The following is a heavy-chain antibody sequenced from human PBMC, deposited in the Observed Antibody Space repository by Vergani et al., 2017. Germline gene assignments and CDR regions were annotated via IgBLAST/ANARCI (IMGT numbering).Heavy chain of an antibody. CDR2: IRYDGSNK. CDR3: AKDRAGDKESFYYYGMDV. J-gene: IGHJ6*02. D-gene: IGHD7-27*01. V-gene: IGHV3-30*02. Sequence: QVQLVESGGGVVQPGGSLRLSCAASGFTFSSYGMHWVRQAPGKGLEWVAFIRYDGSNKYYADSVKGRFTISRDNSKNTLYLKMNSLRAEDTAVYYCAKDRAGDKESFYYYGMDVWGQGSTVTVSS. CDR1: GFTFSSYG.